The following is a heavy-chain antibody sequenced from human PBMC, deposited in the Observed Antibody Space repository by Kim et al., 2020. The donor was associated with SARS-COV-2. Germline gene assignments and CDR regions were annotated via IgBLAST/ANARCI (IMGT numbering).Heavy chain of an antibody. CDR3: ARPAIPYDYGDYDGGFDP. Sequence: ASVKVSCKASGYTFTGYYMHWVRQAPGQGLEWMGWINPNSGGTNYAQKFQGRVTMTRDTSISTAYMELSRLRSDDTAVYYCARPAIPYDYGDYDGGFDPWGQGTLVTVSS. J-gene: IGHJ5*02. CDR1: GYTFTGYY. V-gene: IGHV1-2*02. D-gene: IGHD4-17*01. CDR2: INPNSGGT.